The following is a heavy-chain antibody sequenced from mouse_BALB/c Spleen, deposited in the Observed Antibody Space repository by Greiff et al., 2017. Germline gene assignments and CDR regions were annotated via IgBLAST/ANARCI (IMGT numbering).Heavy chain of an antibody. V-gene: IGHV10S3*01. CDR2: IRSKSTNYAT. J-gene: IGHJ3*01. D-gene: IGHD2-4*01. CDR3: VRNDYDEGASFAY. CDR1: GFTFNPNA. Sequence: GGGLVQPNGSWKLTCAVLGFTFNPNAMNWVRQGPGKGLEGVGRIRSKSTNYATYYDDSVKDRVTISRDDSQSMLYLQMNNLKTEDTAMYYCVRNDYDEGASFAYWGQGTLVTVSA.